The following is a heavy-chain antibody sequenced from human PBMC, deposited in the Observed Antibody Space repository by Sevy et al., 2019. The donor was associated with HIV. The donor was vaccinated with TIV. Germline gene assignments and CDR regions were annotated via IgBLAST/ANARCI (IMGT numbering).Heavy chain of an antibody. V-gene: IGHV1-2*06. CDR2: INPNSGGT. CDR1: GYTFTGYY. CDR3: ARDRARPASWFGEPTDAFDI. Sequence: ASVKVSCKASGYTFTGYYMHWVRQAPGQGLEWMGRINPNSGGTNYAQKFQGRVTMTRDTAIRTAYMELSRLGSDDTAVYYCARDRARPASWFGEPTDAFDIWGQGTMVTVSS. D-gene: IGHD3-10*01. J-gene: IGHJ3*02.